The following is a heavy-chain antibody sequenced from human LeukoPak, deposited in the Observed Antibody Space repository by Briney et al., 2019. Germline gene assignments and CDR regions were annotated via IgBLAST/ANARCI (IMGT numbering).Heavy chain of an antibody. Sequence: ASVKVSCKASGYTFTGYYIHWVRQSPGQGLEWMGWINPNSGGTNYSQKFQGRVTMTRDTSISTAYMELRRLRSDDTAVYYCGRVQGGDTGYRSGWYFGAYYYYMDVWGKGTTVTVSS. J-gene: IGHJ6*03. CDR1: GYTFTGYY. V-gene: IGHV1-2*02. CDR3: GRVQGGDTGYRSGWYFGAYYYYMDV. D-gene: IGHD6-19*01. CDR2: INPNSGGT.